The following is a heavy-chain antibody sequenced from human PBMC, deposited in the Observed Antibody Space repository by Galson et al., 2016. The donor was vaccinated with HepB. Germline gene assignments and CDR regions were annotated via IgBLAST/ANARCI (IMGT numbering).Heavy chain of an antibody. J-gene: IGHJ4*02. CDR3: VKQYMEICGGDCYGFDS. D-gene: IGHD2-21*02. CDR1: GFTFSNYA. V-gene: IGHV3-30-3*02. CDR2: ISYDGNDK. Sequence: SLRLSCAATGFTFSNYAMHWVRQVPGKGLEWVAVISYDGNDKFYAGSVKGRFTFSRDNSKSTVYLQMNSLRVEDTAVYYCVKQYMEICGGDCYGFDSWGQGTLVTVSS.